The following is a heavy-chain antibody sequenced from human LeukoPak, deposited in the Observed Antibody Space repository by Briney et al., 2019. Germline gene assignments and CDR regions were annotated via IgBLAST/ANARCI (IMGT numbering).Heavy chain of an antibody. J-gene: IGHJ4*02. V-gene: IGHV4-59*08. CDR3: ARHEKLGQFDY. Sequence: SETLSLTCTVSGGSMSSYYWSWIRQPPGKGLEWIGCIYYSGNTNHNPSLKSRVTMSIDTSKNQFSLKLSSVTAADTAVYYCARHEKLGQFDYWGQGTLVTVSS. D-gene: IGHD3-10*01. CDR2: IYYSGNT. CDR1: GGSMSSYY.